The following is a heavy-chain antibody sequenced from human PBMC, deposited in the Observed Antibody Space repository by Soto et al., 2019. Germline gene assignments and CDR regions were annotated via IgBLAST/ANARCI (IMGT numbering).Heavy chain of an antibody. CDR3: ARAAIHGSSWYFWFDP. V-gene: IGHV1-69*13. J-gene: IGHJ5*02. D-gene: IGHD6-13*01. CDR2: IIPIFGTT. Sequence: SVKVSRKTSGATFRSHTINWERTAPGQGRDWMGGIIPIFGTTNNAHKFKGRVTISADESTSTAYMELSSLRSEDAAVYYCARAAIHGSSWYFWFDPWGQGTLVTVSS. CDR1: GATFRSHT.